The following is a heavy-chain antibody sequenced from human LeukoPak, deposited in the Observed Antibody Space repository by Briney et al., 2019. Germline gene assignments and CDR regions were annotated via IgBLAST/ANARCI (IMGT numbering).Heavy chain of an antibody. Sequence: GGSLRPSCAASGFTFSSYAMSWVRQAPGKGLEWVSAISGSGGSTYYADSVKGRFTISRDNSKNTLYLQMNSLRAEDTAVYYCAKDRPPPLLRYFDWYLLDYWGQGTLVTVSS. CDR3: AKDRPPPLLRYFDWYLLDY. J-gene: IGHJ4*02. CDR1: GFTFSSYA. V-gene: IGHV3-23*01. D-gene: IGHD3-9*01. CDR2: ISGSGGST.